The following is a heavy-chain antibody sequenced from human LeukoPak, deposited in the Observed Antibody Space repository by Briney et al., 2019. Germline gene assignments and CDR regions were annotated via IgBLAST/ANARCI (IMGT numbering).Heavy chain of an antibody. CDR1: RYTFTDFY. CDR3: AREAGDNAYDV. CDR2: INPKSGGT. V-gene: IGHV1-2*02. J-gene: IGHJ3*01. Sequence: GASVKVSCKASRYTFTDFYMHFLRQAPGQGLEWMGWINPKSGGTRCAQRFQGRVTMTRDTSITTSYMEVSRLIYDDTAVYYCAREAGDNAYDVWGQGTMVTVSS. D-gene: IGHD2-21*01.